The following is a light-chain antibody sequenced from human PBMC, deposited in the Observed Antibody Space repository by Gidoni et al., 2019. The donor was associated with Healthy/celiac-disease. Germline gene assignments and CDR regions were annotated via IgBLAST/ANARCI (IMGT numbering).Light chain of an antibody. V-gene: IGLV3-1*01. CDR2: QDS. CDR1: KLGDKY. Sequence: SYELTQPPSVSVSPGQTASITGSGDKLGDKYACWYQQKPGQSPVLVIYQDSKRPSGIPERFSGSNSGNTATLTISGTQAMDEADYYCQAWDSSTANYVFGTGTKVTVL. CDR3: QAWDSSTANYV. J-gene: IGLJ1*01.